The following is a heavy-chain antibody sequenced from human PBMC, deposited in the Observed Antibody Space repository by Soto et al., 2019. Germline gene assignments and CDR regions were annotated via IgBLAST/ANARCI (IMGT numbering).Heavy chain of an antibody. Sequence: SETLSLTCAVSGGSISSSNWRSWVRQPPGKGLEWIGYIYYSGSTNYNPSLKSRVTISVDTSKNQFSLKLSSVTAADTVVYYCARVYYDFWSGSGFDPWGQGTLVTVSS. CDR3: ARVYYDFWSGSGFDP. D-gene: IGHD3-3*01. CDR2: IYYSGST. CDR1: GGSISSSNW. V-gene: IGHV4-4*02. J-gene: IGHJ5*02.